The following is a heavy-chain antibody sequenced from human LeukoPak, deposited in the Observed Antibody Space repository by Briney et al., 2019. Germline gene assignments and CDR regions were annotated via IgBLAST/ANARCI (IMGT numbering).Heavy chain of an antibody. J-gene: IGHJ6*02. CDR2: IYYNGNT. CDR1: GGSFHNYY. CDR3: ARRLNGYNVGGRDYFGMDV. V-gene: IGHV4-59*08. Sequence: SETLSLTCTVSGGSFHNYYWSWIRQPPGKGLEWIGYIYYNGNTKYNPSLKSRVTISLSTSNNQFSLMLNSVTAADTAVYYCARRLNGYNVGGRDYFGMDVWGQGTTVTVS. D-gene: IGHD5-24*01.